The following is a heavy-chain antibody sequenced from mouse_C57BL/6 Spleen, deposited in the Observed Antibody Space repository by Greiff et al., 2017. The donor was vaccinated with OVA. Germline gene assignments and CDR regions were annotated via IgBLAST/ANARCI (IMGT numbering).Heavy chain of an antibody. D-gene: IGHD1-1*01. V-gene: IGHV1-69*01. CDR1: GYTFTSYW. Sequence: QVQLQQPGAELVMPGASVKLSCTASGYTFTSYWMHWVKQRPGQGLEWIGEIDPSDSYTNYNQKFKGKSTLTVDKSSSTAYMQLSSLTSEDSAVYYCARGGLYGSSYWWFDVWGTGTTVTVSS. CDR2: IDPSDSYT. CDR3: ARGGLYGSSYWWFDV. J-gene: IGHJ1*03.